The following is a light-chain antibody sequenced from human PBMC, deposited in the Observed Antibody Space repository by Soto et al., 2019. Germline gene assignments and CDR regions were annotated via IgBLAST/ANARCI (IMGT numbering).Light chain of an antibody. Sequence: QSVLTQPASVSGSPGQSIAISCTGTRIDVGAYNYVSWYQQHPGKAPKLMISEVTNRPSGVSDRFSGSMSGNTASLTISGLQAEDEADYYCSSFTSRFTFVFGTGTKLTVL. CDR3: SSFTSRFTFV. CDR2: EVT. V-gene: IGLV2-14*01. J-gene: IGLJ1*01. CDR1: RIDVGAYNY.